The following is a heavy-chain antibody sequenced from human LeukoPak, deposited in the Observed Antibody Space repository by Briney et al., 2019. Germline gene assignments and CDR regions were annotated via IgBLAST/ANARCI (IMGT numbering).Heavy chain of an antibody. V-gene: IGHV1-18*01. Sequence: ASVKVSCKASGYTFTSYGISWVRQAPGQGLEWMGWISAYNGNTNYAQKLQGRVTMTTDTSTSTAYMELRSLRFDDTAVYYCARDGEQWLVGGANYWGQGTLVTVSS. CDR1: GYTFTSYG. CDR2: ISAYNGNT. D-gene: IGHD6-19*01. CDR3: ARDGEQWLVGGANY. J-gene: IGHJ4*02.